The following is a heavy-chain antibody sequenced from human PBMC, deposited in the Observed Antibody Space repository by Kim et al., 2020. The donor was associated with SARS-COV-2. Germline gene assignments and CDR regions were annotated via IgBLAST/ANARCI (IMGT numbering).Heavy chain of an antibody. D-gene: IGHD2-21*01. J-gene: IGHJ4*02. CDR2: IYYSGST. CDR3: ARDRGGAIDY. CDR1: GFSISSYY. Sequence: SETLSLTCTVSGFSISSYYWSWIRQPPGKGLEWIGYIYYSGSTNYNPSLTSRVTISVDTSKNQFFLKLSTVTAADTAVYYCARDRGGAIDYWGQGTLVTVSS. V-gene: IGHV4-59*01.